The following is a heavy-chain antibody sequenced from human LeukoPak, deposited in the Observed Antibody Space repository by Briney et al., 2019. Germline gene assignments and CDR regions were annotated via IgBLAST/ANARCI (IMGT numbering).Heavy chain of an antibody. CDR1: GGSFSGYY. V-gene: IGHV4-34*01. D-gene: IGHD3-22*01. CDR2: INHSGST. Sequence: SETLSLTCAVYGGSFSGYYWSWIRQPPEKGLEWIGEINHSGSTNYNPSLKSRVTISVDTSKNQFSLKLSSVTAADTAVYYCARGLYYYDSSGYYYVLFDYWGQGTLVTVSS. J-gene: IGHJ4*02. CDR3: ARGLYYYDSSGYYYVLFDY.